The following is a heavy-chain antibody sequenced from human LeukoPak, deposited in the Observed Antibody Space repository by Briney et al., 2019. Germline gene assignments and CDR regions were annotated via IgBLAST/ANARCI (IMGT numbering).Heavy chain of an antibody. Sequence: GVSLRLSCAVSGFTFKNAYMTWVRQAPGKGLEWVGRVKTNADGGATDYAAPVKGRFSISRDDSKNTLYLQMDSLKVEDTGVYFCTRPLGGNYIFDYWGQGTLVTVSS. CDR2: VKTNADGGAT. D-gene: IGHD4-23*01. J-gene: IGHJ4*02. V-gene: IGHV3-15*01. CDR3: TRPLGGNYIFDY. CDR1: GFTFKNAY.